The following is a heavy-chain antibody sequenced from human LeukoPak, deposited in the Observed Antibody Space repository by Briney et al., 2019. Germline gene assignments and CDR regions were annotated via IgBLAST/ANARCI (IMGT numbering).Heavy chain of an antibody. CDR1: GFTFSSHA. Sequence: GGSLRLSCAASGFTFSSHAMSWVRQAPGKGLEWVSAVSGSGGSTYYADSVKGRFTISRDNSKNTLYLQMNSPRAEDTAVYYCATHALNVLRYFDWLFNWGQGTLVTVSS. CDR2: VSGSGGST. CDR3: ATHALNVLRYFDWLFN. J-gene: IGHJ4*02. V-gene: IGHV3-23*01. D-gene: IGHD3-9*01.